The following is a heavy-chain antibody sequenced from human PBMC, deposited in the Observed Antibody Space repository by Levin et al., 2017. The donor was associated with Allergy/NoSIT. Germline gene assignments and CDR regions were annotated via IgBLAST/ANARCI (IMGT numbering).Heavy chain of an antibody. Sequence: GGSLRLSCVTSGFSFSSYGFNWVRQAPGEGPEWVSYISRSGSRVEYADSVKGRFTISRDAAKKSLYLQMNSLRAEDTAMYYCARDDEERLVTGDARFDPWGQGTLVTVSS. D-gene: IGHD1-20*01. CDR3: ARDDEERLVTGDARFDP. CDR2: ISRSGSRV. V-gene: IGHV3-48*04. J-gene: IGHJ5*02. CDR1: GFSFSSYG.